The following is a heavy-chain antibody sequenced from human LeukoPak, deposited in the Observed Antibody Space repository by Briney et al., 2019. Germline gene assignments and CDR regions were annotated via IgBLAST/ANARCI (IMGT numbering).Heavy chain of an antibody. CDR3: ARGSHYDFWSGPLGY. CDR1: GFTFSDYY. Sequence: GGSLRLSCAASGFTFSDYYMSWIRQAPGKGLEWVSYISSSGSTIYYADSVKGRFTISRDNAKNSLYLQLNSLRAEDTAVYYCARGSHYDFWSGPLGYWGQGTLVTVSS. D-gene: IGHD3-3*01. V-gene: IGHV3-11*01. J-gene: IGHJ4*02. CDR2: ISSSGSTI.